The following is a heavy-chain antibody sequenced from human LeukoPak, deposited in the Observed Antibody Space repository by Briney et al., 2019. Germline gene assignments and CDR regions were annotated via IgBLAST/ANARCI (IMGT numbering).Heavy chain of an antibody. V-gene: IGHV4-59*01. J-gene: IGHJ3*02. CDR1: GGSISSYY. Sequence: SETLSLTCTVSGGSISSYYWSWIRQPPGKGLEWIGYIYYSGSTNYNPSLKSRVTISVDTSKNQFSLKLSSVTAADTAVYYCASVTLRGVYPDAFDIWGQGTMVTGSS. CDR2: IYYSGST. D-gene: IGHD3-10*01. CDR3: ASVTLRGVYPDAFDI.